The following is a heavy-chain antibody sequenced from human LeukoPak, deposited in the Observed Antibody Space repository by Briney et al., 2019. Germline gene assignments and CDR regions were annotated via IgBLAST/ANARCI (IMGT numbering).Heavy chain of an antibody. D-gene: IGHD3-22*01. CDR2: IIPILGIA. J-gene: IGHJ4*02. Sequence: ASVKVSCKASGGTFSSYAISWVRQAPGQGLEWMGRIIPILGIANYAQKFQGRVTITADKSTSTAYMELSSLRSEDTAVYYCARSYLYSSDLGNDYWGQGTLVTVSS. CDR1: GGTFSSYA. V-gene: IGHV1-69*04. CDR3: ARSYLYSSDLGNDY.